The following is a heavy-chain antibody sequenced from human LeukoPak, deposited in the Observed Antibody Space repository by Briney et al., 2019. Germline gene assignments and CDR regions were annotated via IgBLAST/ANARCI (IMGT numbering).Heavy chain of an antibody. V-gene: IGHV3-48*01. CDR2: ISSSSTTI. Sequence: GGSLRLSCAASGFTFSSYSMNWVRQAPGKGLEWVSYISSSSTTIQYADSVKGRFTVSRDSARNSLYLQMHGLTAEDTAIYYCARDLKGYGSSGGVDYWGQGSLVTVSS. J-gene: IGHJ4*02. D-gene: IGHD6-13*01. CDR3: ARDLKGYGSSGGVDY. CDR1: GFTFSSYS.